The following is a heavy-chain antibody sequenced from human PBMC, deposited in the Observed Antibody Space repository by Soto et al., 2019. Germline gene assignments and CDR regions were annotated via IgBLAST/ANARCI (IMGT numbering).Heavy chain of an antibody. D-gene: IGHD4-4*01. J-gene: IGHJ4*02. CDR3: ARLYSNYSPYFDY. CDR1: GFTVSSNY. CDR2: IYSGGST. V-gene: IGHV3-53*02. Sequence: EVQLVETGGGLIQPGGSLRLSCAASGFTVSSNYMSWVRQAPGKGLEWVSVIYSGGSTYYADSVKGRFTISRDNSKNTLYLQMNSLRAEDTAVYYCARLYSNYSPYFDYWGQGTLVTVSS.